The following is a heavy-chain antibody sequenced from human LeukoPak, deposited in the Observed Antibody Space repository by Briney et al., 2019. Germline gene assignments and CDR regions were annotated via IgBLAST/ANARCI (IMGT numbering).Heavy chain of an antibody. Sequence: PPGRSLRLSCAASGFTFSSYGMHWVRQAPGKGLEWVAVISYDGSNKYYADSVKGRFTISRDNSKNTLYPQMNSLRAEDTAVYYCAKDNTHYDFWSGYAHWGQGTLVTVSS. D-gene: IGHD3-3*01. J-gene: IGHJ4*02. CDR1: GFTFSSYG. CDR3: AKDNTHYDFWSGYAH. CDR2: ISYDGSNK. V-gene: IGHV3-30*18.